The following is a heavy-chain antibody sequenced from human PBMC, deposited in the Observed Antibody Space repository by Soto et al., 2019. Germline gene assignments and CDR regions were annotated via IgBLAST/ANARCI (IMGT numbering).Heavy chain of an antibody. CDR3: ARGVFYYWFDP. D-gene: IGHD3-10*01. V-gene: IGHV4-30-4*01. J-gene: IGHJ5*02. Sequence: PSETLSLTCTVSGGSISSGDYYWSWIRQPPGKGLEWIGYIYYSGSTYYNPSLKSRVTISVDTSKSQFSLKLSSVTAADTAVYYCARGVFYYWFDPWGQGTLVTVSS. CDR2: IYYSGST. CDR1: GGSISSGDYY.